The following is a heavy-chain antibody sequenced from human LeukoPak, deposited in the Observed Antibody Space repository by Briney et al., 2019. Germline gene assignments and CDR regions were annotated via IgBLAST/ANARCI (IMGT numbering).Heavy chain of an antibody. J-gene: IGHJ4*02. CDR2: ISSSSSTI. D-gene: IGHD3-10*01. CDR1: GFTFSSYA. CDR3: ASASPGSYHY. V-gene: IGHV3-48*04. Sequence: GRSLRLSCAASGFTFSSYAMHWVRQAPGKGLEWVSYISSSSSTIYYADSVKGRFTISRDNAKNSLYLQMNSLRAEDTAVYYCASASPGSYHYWGQGTLVTVSS.